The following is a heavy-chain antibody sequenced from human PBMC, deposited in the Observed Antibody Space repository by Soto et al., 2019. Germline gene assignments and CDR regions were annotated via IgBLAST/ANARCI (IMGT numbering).Heavy chain of an antibody. Sequence: PGESLKISCKGSGYSFTSYWISCVRQMPGKGLEWMGRIDPSDSYTNYSPSFQGHVTISADKSISTAYLQWSSMKASDTAMYYCASSHLGYSGSYRAYYDYGADVWGQGTLVTVSS. CDR1: GYSFTSYW. D-gene: IGHD1-26*01. J-gene: IGHJ6*02. CDR3: ASSHLGYSGSYRAYYDYGADV. CDR2: IDPSDSYT. V-gene: IGHV5-10-1*01.